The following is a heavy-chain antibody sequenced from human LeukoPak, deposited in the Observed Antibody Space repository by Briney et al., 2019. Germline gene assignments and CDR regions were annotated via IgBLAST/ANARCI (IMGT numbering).Heavy chain of an antibody. V-gene: IGHV4-39*01. CDR2: MYYSGST. CDR3: ARGKAAAGTGWFDP. Sequence: SETLSLTCTVSGGSISSSGYYWGWIRQPPGKGLEWIGNMYYSGSTYYNPSLKSRVAISVDTSKNQFSLKLSSVTAADTAVYYCARGKAAAGTGWFDPWGQGTLVTVSS. CDR1: GGSISSSGYY. D-gene: IGHD6-13*01. J-gene: IGHJ5*02.